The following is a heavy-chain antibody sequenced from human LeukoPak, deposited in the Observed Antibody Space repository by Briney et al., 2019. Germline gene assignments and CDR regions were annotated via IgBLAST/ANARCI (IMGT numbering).Heavy chain of an antibody. Sequence: PGGSLRLSCAASGFTFSGSAMHWVRQASGKGLEWVGRIRSKANSYATAYAASVKGRFTISRDDSKNTAYLQMNSLKTEDTAVYYCTAAPGSGFFPYYYYYMDVWGKGTTVTVSS. CDR2: IRSKANSYAT. D-gene: IGHD6-19*01. CDR1: GFTFSGSA. J-gene: IGHJ6*03. V-gene: IGHV3-73*01. CDR3: TAAPGSGFFPYYYYYMDV.